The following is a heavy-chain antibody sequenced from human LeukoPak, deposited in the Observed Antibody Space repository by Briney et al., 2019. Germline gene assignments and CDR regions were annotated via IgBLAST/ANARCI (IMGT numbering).Heavy chain of an antibody. CDR3: AREPPHVGMPGPGDY. V-gene: IGHV3-23*01. CDR2: ISGSGGSP. CDR1: GFTFSTYA. D-gene: IGHD2-15*01. J-gene: IGHJ4*02. Sequence: GGSLRLSCAASGFTFSTYAMSWVRQAPGKGLEWVSVISGSGGSPYYADSVKGRFTISRDNSKNTLYLQVNSLRAEDTAVYYCAREPPHVGMPGPGDYWGQGILVTVSS.